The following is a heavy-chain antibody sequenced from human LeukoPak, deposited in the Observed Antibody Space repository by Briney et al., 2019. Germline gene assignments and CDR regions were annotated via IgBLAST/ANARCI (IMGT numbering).Heavy chain of an antibody. CDR1: GGSISSSSYY. J-gene: IGHJ4*02. CDR2: INHSGST. V-gene: IGHV4-39*07. CDR3: ARRISSGSYSTRVGFDY. Sequence: SETLSLTCTVSGGSISSSSYYWSWIRQPPGKGLEWIGEINHSGSTNYNPSLKSRVTISVDTSKNQFSLKLSSVTAADTAVYYCARRISSGSYSTRVGFDYWGQGTLVTVSS. D-gene: IGHD1-26*01.